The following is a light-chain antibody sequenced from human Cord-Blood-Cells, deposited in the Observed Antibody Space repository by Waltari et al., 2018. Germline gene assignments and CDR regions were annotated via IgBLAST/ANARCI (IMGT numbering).Light chain of an antibody. CDR1: RMDVGGPNY. CDR3: SSYTSSSTLYV. CDR2: EVS. V-gene: IGLV2-14*01. Sequence: QSALTHPASVSGSPGHRLTISSTGTRMDVGGPNYVSWYQQHPGKAPKLMIYEVSNRPSGVSNRFSGSKSGNTASLTISGLQAEDEADYYCSSYTSSSTLYVFGTGTKVTVL. J-gene: IGLJ1*01.